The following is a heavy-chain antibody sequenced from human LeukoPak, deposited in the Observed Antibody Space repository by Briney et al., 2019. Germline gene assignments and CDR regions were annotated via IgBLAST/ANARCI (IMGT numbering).Heavy chain of an antibody. J-gene: IGHJ2*01. V-gene: IGHV1-18*04. D-gene: IGHD6-19*01. CDR3: ARSLIAVAGTADWYFDL. CDR1: GYTFTSYG. CDR2: ISAYNGNT. Sequence: ASVKVSCKASGYTFTSYGVSWVRQAPGQRLEWMGWISAYNGNTNYAQKLQGRVTMTTDTSTSTAYMELRSLRSDDTAVYYCARSLIAVAGTADWYFDLWGRGTLVTVSS.